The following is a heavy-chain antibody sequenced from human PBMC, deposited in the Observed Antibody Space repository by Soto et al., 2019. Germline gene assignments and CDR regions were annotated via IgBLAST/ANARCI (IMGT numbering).Heavy chain of an antibody. D-gene: IGHD3-10*01. CDR2: IYYSGGT. V-gene: IGHV4-59*01. CDR1: GGSISSYY. J-gene: IGHJ4*02. CDR3: ARAEGSYYGIL. Sequence: SETLSLTCTVSGGSISSYYWSWIRQPPGKGLEWIGYIYYSGGTNYNPSLKSRVTISVDTSKNQFSLKLSSVTAADTAVYYCARAEGSYYGILWGQGTLVTVSS.